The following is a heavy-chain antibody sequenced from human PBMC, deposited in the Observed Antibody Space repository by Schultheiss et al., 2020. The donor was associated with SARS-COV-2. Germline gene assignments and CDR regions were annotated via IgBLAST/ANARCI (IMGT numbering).Heavy chain of an antibody. D-gene: IGHD2-2*02. CDR2: INHSGST. CDR3: ARDNVYCSSTSCYKRDYYYYYMDV. J-gene: IGHJ6*03. CDR1: GGSFSGYY. Sequence: SETLSLTCAVYGGSFSGYYWSWIRQPPGKGLEWIGEINHSGSTNYNPSLKSRVTISVDTSKNQFSLKLSSVTAADTAVYYCARDNVYCSSTSCYKRDYYYYYMDVWGKGTTVTVSS. V-gene: IGHV4-34*01.